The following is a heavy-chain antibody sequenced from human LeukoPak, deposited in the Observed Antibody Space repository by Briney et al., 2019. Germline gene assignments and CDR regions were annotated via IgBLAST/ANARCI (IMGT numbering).Heavy chain of an antibody. V-gene: IGHV1-18*01. CDR1: GYTFTSYG. CDR3: ARDSDSNYLYYYYGMDV. D-gene: IGHD4-11*01. J-gene: IGHJ6*02. Sequence: ASVKVSCTASGYTFTSYGISWVRQAPGQGLEWMGWISACNGNTNYAQKLQGRVTMTTDTSTSTAYMELRSLRSDDTAVYYCARDSDSNYLYYYYGMDVWGQGTTVTVSS. CDR2: ISACNGNT.